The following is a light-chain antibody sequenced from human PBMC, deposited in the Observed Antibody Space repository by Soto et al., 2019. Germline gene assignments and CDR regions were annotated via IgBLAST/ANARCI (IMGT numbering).Light chain of an antibody. CDR1: NIGSKS. V-gene: IGLV3-21*02. J-gene: IGLJ2*01. CDR2: DDS. CDR3: QVWDASNDLHIL. Sequence: SYELTQPPSVSVAPGQTARITCGGKNIGSKSVHWDQQKSGQAHVLVVYDDSDRPSGIPERFPGSNSGNTATQTISRVEAGDEADYYCQVWDASNDLHILFGGGTKLTVL.